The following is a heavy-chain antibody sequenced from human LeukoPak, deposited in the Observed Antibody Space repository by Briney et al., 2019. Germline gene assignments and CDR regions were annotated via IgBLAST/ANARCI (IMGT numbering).Heavy chain of an antibody. D-gene: IGHD2-21*02. Sequence: SETLSLTCTVSGGSISSSSYYWGWIRQPPGKGLEWIGSIYYSASTYYNPSLKSRVTISVDTSKNQFSLKLSSVTAADTAVYYCARQGVTATKPPFDYWGQGTLVTVSA. CDR3: ARQGVTATKPPFDY. CDR2: IYYSAST. J-gene: IGHJ4*02. V-gene: IGHV4-39*01. CDR1: GGSISSSSYY.